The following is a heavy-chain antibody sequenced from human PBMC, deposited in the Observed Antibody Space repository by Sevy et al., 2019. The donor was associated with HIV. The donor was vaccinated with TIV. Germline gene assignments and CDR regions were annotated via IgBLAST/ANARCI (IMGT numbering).Heavy chain of an antibody. CDR1: GASITSYD. CDR3: ARVRRRPPVVDSNWYFDV. D-gene: IGHD3-22*01. J-gene: IGHJ2*01. CDR2: VYHSGTP. V-gene: IGHV4-59*12. Sequence: SETLSLTCAVSGASITSYDWNWIRQSPGKGLEWIAYVYHSGTPSYNPAPKSRVSISLDPSRKQFSLTLYSVTAADTAIYYCARVRRRPPVVDSNWYFDVWGRGTLVTVSS.